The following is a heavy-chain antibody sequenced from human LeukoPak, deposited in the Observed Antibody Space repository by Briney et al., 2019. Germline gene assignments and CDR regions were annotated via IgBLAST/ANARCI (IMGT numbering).Heavy chain of an antibody. V-gene: IGHV4-34*01. Sequence: SETLSLTCAVYGGSFSGYYWSWIRQPPGKGLEWIGEINHSGSTNYNPSLKSRVTIPVDTSKNQFSLKLSSVTAADTAVYYCARMWLLTPEYWGQGTLVTVSS. J-gene: IGHJ4*02. CDR2: INHSGST. CDR1: GGSFSGYY. D-gene: IGHD2-21*02. CDR3: ARMWLLTPEY.